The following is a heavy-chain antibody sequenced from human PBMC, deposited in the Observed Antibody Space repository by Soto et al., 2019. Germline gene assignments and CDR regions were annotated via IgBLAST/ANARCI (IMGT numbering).Heavy chain of an antibody. Sequence: AGGSLRLSCAVSLSSYAMTWVRQAPGKGLEWVAGISVSGGSTNHAVSVKGRFTISRDNDKNTVYLQMNSLRAEDTAVYYCAKGDLFVGGTIYGMDVWGQGTTVTVSS. J-gene: IGHJ6*02. D-gene: IGHD3-16*01. CDR3: AKGDLFVGGTIYGMDV. CDR1: LSSYA. V-gene: IGHV3-23*01. CDR2: ISVSGGST.